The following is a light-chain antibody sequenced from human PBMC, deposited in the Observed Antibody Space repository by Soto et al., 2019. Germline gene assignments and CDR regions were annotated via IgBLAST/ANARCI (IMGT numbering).Light chain of an antibody. J-gene: IGKJ1*01. V-gene: IGKV3D-20*02. CDR2: GAS. CDR1: QSVSSNH. Sequence: EIVLTQSPGTLSLSPGERSTLSCRASQSVSSNHLVWYQQKAGQAPRLVIYGASSRATGIPDRFSGSGSGTDFTLTISRLEPEDFAAYYCQQRSNWPWTFGQGTTVDIK. CDR3: QQRSNWPWT.